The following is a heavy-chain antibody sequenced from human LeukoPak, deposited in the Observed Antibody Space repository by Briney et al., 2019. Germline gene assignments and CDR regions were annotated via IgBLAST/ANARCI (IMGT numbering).Heavy chain of an antibody. J-gene: IGHJ5*02. CDR2: IHTSGNT. V-gene: IGHV4-4*07. CDR1: GASISSYY. CDR3: ARVTDPRYTWYDP. D-gene: IGHD2-21*02. Sequence: SETLSLTCSVSGASISSYYWTWIRQPAGKGPEWIGRIHTSGNTNYNPSLKSRVNMSADTSKNQFSLKLNSVTAADTAVYYCARVTDPRYTWYDPGGQGTLVRVS.